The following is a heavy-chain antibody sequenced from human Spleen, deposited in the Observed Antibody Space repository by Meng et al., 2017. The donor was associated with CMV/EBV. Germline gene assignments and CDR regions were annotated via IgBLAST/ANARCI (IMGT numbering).Heavy chain of an antibody. CDR2: ISYDGSNK. D-gene: IGHD3-22*01. Sequence: GGSLRLSCAASGFTFSNYAMHWVRQAPGKGLEWVAVISYDGSNKYYADSVKGRFTISRDNSKNTLYLQMNSLRPEDTAVYYCARDLGRYYDSSGPDYWGRGTLVTVSS. J-gene: IGHJ4*02. V-gene: IGHV3-30*04. CDR3: ARDLGRYYDSSGPDY. CDR1: GFTFSNYA.